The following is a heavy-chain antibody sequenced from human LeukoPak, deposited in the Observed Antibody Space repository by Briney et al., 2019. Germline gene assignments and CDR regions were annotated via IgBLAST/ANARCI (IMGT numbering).Heavy chain of an antibody. CDR2: ISNSGGST. V-gene: IGHV3-23*01. CDR3: AKETSSSFDY. D-gene: IGHD6-6*01. J-gene: IGHJ4*02. Sequence: GGSLRLSCAASGFTLSSYAMNWVRQAPGKGLEWVSGISNSGGSTYYADSVKGRFTISRDNSKNTLYLQMNSLRAEDTAVYYCAKETSSSFDYWGQGTLVTVSS. CDR1: GFTLSSYA.